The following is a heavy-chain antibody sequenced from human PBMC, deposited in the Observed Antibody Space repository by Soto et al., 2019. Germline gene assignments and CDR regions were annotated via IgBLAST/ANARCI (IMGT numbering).Heavy chain of an antibody. CDR3: AREKTHYDFWSGYLSPGLNYYYGMDV. CDR2: ISYDGSNK. Sequence: QVQLVESGGGVVQPGRSLRLSCAASGFTFSSYAMHWVRQAPGKGLEWVAVISYDGSNKYYADSVKGRFTISRDNSKNTLYLQMNSLRAEDTAVYYCAREKTHYDFWSGYLSPGLNYYYGMDVWGQGTTVTVSS. J-gene: IGHJ6*02. D-gene: IGHD3-3*01. V-gene: IGHV3-30-3*01. CDR1: GFTFSSYA.